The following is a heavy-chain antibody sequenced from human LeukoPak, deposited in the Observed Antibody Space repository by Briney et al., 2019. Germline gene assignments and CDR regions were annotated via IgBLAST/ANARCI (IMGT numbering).Heavy chain of an antibody. V-gene: IGHV3-48*03. CDR3: VKAYRTGRWLPLDY. D-gene: IGHD5-24*01. CDR1: GFTFSSYE. J-gene: IGHJ4*02. CDR2: ISSSGSTI. Sequence: GGSLRLSCAASGFTFSSYEMNWVRQAPGKGLEWVSYISSSGSTIYYADSVKGRFTISRDNAKNSLYVQMNSLRAEDTALYFCVKAYRTGRWLPLDYWGQGTLVTVSS.